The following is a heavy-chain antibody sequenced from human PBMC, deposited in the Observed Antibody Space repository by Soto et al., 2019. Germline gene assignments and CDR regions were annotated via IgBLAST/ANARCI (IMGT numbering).Heavy chain of an antibody. Sequence: PGGSLRLSCAASGLTFSNDNMNWVRQTPGKGLEWISYISSNTETKYYADSVKGRFTISRDNGKNSLYLQMNSLRAEDTAVYYGARDPTFSDSYYVRDVWGQGTTVTVSS. J-gene: IGHJ6*02. CDR2: ISSNTETK. D-gene: IGHD3-10*01. V-gene: IGHV3-48*01. CDR3: ARDPTFSDSYYVRDV. CDR1: GLTFSNDN.